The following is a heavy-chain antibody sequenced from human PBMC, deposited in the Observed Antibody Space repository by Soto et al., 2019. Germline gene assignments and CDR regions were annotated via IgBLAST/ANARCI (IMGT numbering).Heavy chain of an antibody. D-gene: IGHD6-13*01. CDR1: GYSFTSYG. CDR3: ARHSSSSGMDV. J-gene: IGHJ6*02. V-gene: IGHV1-18*01. Sequence: QVQLVQSGAEVKKTGASVKVSCKASGYSFTSYGISWVRQAPGQGLEWMGWISAYNGNTNYAQKLQGRVTMTTDTTPSTAYMELRSLRYDDTAVYYCARHSSSSGMDVWGQGTTVTVCS. CDR2: ISAYNGNT.